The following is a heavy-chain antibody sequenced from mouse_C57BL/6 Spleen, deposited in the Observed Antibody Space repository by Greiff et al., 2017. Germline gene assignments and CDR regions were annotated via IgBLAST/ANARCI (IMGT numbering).Heavy chain of an antibody. D-gene: IGHD2-4*01. J-gene: IGHJ4*01. CDR3: AREGLRLDYYARDD. CDR1: GYTFTSYW. Sequence: QVQLQQPGAELVMPGASVKLSCKASGYTFTSYWMHWVKQRPGQGLEWIGEIDPSDSYTNYNQNFKGKSTLPVDKSSSTAYMQLSSLTSEDSAVYYCAREGLRLDYYARDDWGQGTAVTVSS. CDR2: IDPSDSYT. V-gene: IGHV1-69*01.